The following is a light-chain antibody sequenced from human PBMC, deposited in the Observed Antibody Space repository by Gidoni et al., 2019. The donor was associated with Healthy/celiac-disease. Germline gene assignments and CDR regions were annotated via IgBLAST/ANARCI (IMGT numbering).Light chain of an antibody. J-gene: IGKJ1*01. CDR1: QSVNSN. CDR3: QQYNNWPPTWT. V-gene: IGKV3-15*01. CDR2: GAS. Sequence: EIVMTQSPATLSVSPGDRATLSWRASQSVNSNLAWYQQKPGQAPRLLIYGASTRATGIPARFSGSGSGTEFSLTISSLQSEDFAVYYCQQYNNWPPTWTFGQGTKVEIK.